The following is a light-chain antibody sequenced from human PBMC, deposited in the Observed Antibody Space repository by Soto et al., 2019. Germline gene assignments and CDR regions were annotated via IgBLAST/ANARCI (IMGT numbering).Light chain of an antibody. CDR1: QGISSY. CDR3: QQYYSYPRT. CDR2: AAS. V-gene: IGKV1-8*01. J-gene: IGKJ1*01. Sequence: AIRMPQSPSSLSASTGDRVTITCRASQGISSYLAWYQQKPGKAPKLLIYAASTLQSGVPSRFSGSGSGTDFTLTISCLQSEDFATYYCQQYYSYPRTFGQGTKVDI.